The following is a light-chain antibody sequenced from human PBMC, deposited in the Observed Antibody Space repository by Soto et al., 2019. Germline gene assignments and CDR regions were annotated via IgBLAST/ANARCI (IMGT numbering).Light chain of an antibody. J-gene: IGKJ2*01. V-gene: IGKV3-15*01. Sequence: EIVMTQSPATLSVSPGERATLSCRASQSVSSNLAWYQQRPGQAPRLLIYAASTRATDIPARFSGSGSGTEFTLTISSLQSEDFAVYYCQHYNNWPYTFGQGTKLEIK. CDR2: AAS. CDR1: QSVSSN. CDR3: QHYNNWPYT.